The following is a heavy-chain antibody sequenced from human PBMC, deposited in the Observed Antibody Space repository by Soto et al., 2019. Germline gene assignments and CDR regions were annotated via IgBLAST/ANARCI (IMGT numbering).Heavy chain of an antibody. J-gene: IGHJ6*02. CDR3: ARGGTYGLDV. CDR2: ILYGGTTE. V-gene: IGHV3-30*03. D-gene: IGHD5-12*01. CDR1: GFTFRDYG. Sequence: QVQLVESGGGVVQPGRSLRLSCAASGFTFRDYGMHWVRQAPGKGLEWVAVILYGGTTEYYADSVRGRFTISSDNSKATLFLQLSSLRPDDTALYYCARGGTYGLDVWGQGTAVTVSS.